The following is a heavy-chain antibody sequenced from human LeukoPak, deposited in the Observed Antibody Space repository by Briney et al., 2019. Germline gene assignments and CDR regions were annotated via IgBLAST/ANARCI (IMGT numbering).Heavy chain of an antibody. J-gene: IGHJ5*02. CDR1: GGTFSSYA. Sequence: SVRVSCKASGGTFSSYAISWVRQAPGQGLEWMGRIIPILGIANYAQKFQGRVTITADKSTSTAYMELSSLRSEDTAVYYCARMGITGTGDWFDPWGQGTLVTVSS. CDR2: IIPILGIA. CDR3: ARMGITGTGDWFDP. V-gene: IGHV1-69*04. D-gene: IGHD1-20*01.